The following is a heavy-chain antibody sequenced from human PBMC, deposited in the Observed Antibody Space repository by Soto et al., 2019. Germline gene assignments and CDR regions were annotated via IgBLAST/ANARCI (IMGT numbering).Heavy chain of an antibody. Sequence: PGGSLRLSCAASGFTVSSNYMSWVRQAPGKGLEWVSVIYSGGSTYYADSVKGRFTISRDNSKNTLYLHMNSLRAEDTDVYYCAREGDYGDYRLAAHAFEIWGQGTMGTVSS. J-gene: IGHJ3*02. CDR3: AREGDYGDYRLAAHAFEI. V-gene: IGHV3-53*01. CDR1: GFTVSSNY. CDR2: IYSGGST. D-gene: IGHD4-17*01.